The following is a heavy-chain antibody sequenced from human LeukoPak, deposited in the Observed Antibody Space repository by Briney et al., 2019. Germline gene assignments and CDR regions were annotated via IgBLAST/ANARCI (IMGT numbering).Heavy chain of an antibody. CDR1: GFTFSSYW. Sequence: GGSLRLSCAASGFTFSSYWMHWVRQAPGKGLVWVSRINSDGGSTSYADSVKGRFTISRDNARNTLYLQMNSLRAEDTAVYYCARVGDNYYDSSGYYYYYYGMDVWGQGTTVTVSS. D-gene: IGHD3-22*01. CDR2: INSDGGST. V-gene: IGHV3-74*01. J-gene: IGHJ6*02. CDR3: ARVGDNYYDSSGYYYYYYGMDV.